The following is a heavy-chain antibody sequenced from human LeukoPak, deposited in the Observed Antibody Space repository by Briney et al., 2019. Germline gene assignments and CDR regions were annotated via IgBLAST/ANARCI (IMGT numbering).Heavy chain of an antibody. CDR1: GGSISSYY. Sequence: KSSETLSLTCTVSGGSISSYYWSWIRQPPGKGLEWIGYIYYSGSTNYNPSLKSRVTISVDTSKNQFSLKLSSVTAADTAVYYCARAVADTFDYWGQGTLVTVSS. CDR3: ARAVADTFDY. J-gene: IGHJ4*02. CDR2: IYYSGST. D-gene: IGHD6-19*01. V-gene: IGHV4-59*01.